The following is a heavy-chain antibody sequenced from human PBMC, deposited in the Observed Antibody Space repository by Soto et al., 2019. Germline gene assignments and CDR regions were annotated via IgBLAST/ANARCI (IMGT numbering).Heavy chain of an antibody. CDR2: ISAYNGNT. CDR1: GYTFTSYG. J-gene: IGHJ4*02. D-gene: IGHD3-22*01. CDR3: AREPYYYDSSGYLHCDS. Sequence: QVQLVQSGAEVKKPGASVKVSCKASGYTFTSYGISWVRQAPGQGLEWMGWISAYNGNTNYAQKLQGRVTMTTDTSPSTAYMELRSLRSDDTAVYYCAREPYYYDSSGYLHCDSWGQGTLVTVSS. V-gene: IGHV1-18*01.